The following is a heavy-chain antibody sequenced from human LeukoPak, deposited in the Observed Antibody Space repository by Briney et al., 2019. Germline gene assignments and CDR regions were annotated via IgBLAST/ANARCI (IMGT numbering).Heavy chain of an antibody. CDR2: IYYSGST. V-gene: IGHV4-59*08. D-gene: IGHD3-9*01. CDR1: GGPISSYY. J-gene: IGHJ4*02. Sequence: SETLSLTCTVSGGPISSYYWSWIRQPPGKGLEWIGYIYYSGSTNYNPSLKSQVTISVDTSKNQFSLKLSSVTAADTAVYYCARFVTIRYFDWSYYFDYWGQGTLVTVSS. CDR3: ARFVTIRYFDWSYYFDY.